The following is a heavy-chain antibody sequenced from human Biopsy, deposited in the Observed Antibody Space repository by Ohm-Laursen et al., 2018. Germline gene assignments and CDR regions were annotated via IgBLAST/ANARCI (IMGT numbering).Heavy chain of an antibody. D-gene: IGHD1-1*01. CDR3: AADINVWNVNY. CDR1: AYSLTELS. Sequence: SSVKVSCKASAYSLTELSMHWVRQAPGQGLEWMGGFAPENGRIVYSQKFQGRVTMTEDTSTSTAYMEVWRLRSDDAAVYYCAADINVWNVNYWGQGTQVIVSS. CDR2: FAPENGRI. J-gene: IGHJ4*02. V-gene: IGHV1-24*01.